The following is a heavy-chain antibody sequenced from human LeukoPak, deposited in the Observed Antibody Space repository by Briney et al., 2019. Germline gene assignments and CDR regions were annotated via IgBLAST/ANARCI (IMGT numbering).Heavy chain of an antibody. CDR3: ARGRRSGYYKGNYFDY. CDR1: GGSFSGYS. J-gene: IGHJ4*02. V-gene: IGHV4-34*01. CDR2: LNHSGST. D-gene: IGHD3-3*01. Sequence: PSETLSLTCAVFGGSFSGYSWTWIRQSPGKGREWIGELNHSGSTNYNPSLKSRVTISVDTSKNQFSLKLSSVTAADTAVYYCARGRRSGYYKGNYFDYWGQGTLVTVSS.